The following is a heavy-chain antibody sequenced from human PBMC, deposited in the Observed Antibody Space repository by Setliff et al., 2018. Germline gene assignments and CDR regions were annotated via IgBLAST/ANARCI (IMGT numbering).Heavy chain of an antibody. CDR1: GDSMSSAKYY. V-gene: IGHV4-61*02. CDR2: IYTDGST. Sequence: SETLSLTCTVSGDSMSSAKYYWSWIRQSAGKGLECIGRIYTDGSTKYNPSLNSRATLSIDTSKNQFSLRLSSVTAADTAVYFCARVTGFLYTDVWGKGTTVTVSS. CDR3: ARVTGFLYTDV. D-gene: IGHD3-3*01. J-gene: IGHJ6*03.